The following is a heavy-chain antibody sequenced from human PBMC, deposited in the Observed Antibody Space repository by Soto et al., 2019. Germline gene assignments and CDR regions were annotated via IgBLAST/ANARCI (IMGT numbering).Heavy chain of an antibody. J-gene: IGHJ6*02. CDR3: ARGRVTMVRGLHNYYYGMDV. V-gene: IGHV1-69*12. CDR2: IIPIFGTA. CDR1: GGTFSSYA. D-gene: IGHD3-10*01. Sequence: QVQLVQSGAEVKKPGSSGKVSCKASGGTFSSYAISWVRQAPGQGLEWMGGIIPIFGTANYAQKFQGRVTITADESTSTAYMELSSLRSEDTAVYYCARGRVTMVRGLHNYYYGMDVWGQGTTVTVSS.